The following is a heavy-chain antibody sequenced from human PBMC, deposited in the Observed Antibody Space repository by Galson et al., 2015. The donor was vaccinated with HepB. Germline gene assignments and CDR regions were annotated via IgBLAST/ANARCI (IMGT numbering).Heavy chain of an antibody. V-gene: IGHV3-30*18. CDR3: AKAWGWSFFKEDPFDM. Sequence: SLRLSCAASGFTFTLYGMHWVRQAPGKGVEWMAFISYDGSIEYYAESVKGRFTISRDNSKNTLYLQMNRLGAEDTSVYYCAKAWGWSFFKEDPFDMWGQGTMVTVSS. CDR1: GFTFTLYG. D-gene: IGHD1-26*01. J-gene: IGHJ3*02. CDR2: ISYDGSIE.